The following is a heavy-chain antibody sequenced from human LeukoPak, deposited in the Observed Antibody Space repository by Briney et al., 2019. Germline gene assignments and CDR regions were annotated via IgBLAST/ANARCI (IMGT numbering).Heavy chain of an antibody. Sequence: GGSLRLSCAASGFIFSNYNMNWVRQAPGKGLEWVSSISSSGSYIYFADSVNGRFTISRDNAKNSLFLQMNSLRAEDTAVYYCAKVDNWKYGHHDYWGQGTLVTVSS. CDR2: ISSSGSYI. J-gene: IGHJ4*02. CDR1: GFIFSNYN. CDR3: AKVDNWKYGHHDY. D-gene: IGHD1-1*01. V-gene: IGHV3-21*04.